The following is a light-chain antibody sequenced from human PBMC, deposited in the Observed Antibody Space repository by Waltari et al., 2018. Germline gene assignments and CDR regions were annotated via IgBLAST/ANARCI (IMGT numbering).Light chain of an antibody. CDR3: QQYGSSPIT. V-gene: IGKV3-20*01. Sequence: EIVLTQSPGTLSLSPGERATLSCRASPDVNNNHLALYQQKPGQAPRLLLYSASTTTTDIPDRFSGSGYGTDFTFTISRLEPEDFAVYYCQQYGSSPITFGQGTRLEIK. CDR1: PDVNNNH. CDR2: SAS. J-gene: IGKJ5*01.